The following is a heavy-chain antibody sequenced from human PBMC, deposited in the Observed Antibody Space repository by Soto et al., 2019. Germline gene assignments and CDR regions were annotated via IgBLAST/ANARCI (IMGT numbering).Heavy chain of an antibody. CDR2: ISYSGTT. J-gene: IGHJ5*02. D-gene: IGHD3-22*01. CDR1: GGSLSSYY. CDR3: TGAYYDIDGYILDP. Sequence: SATLSLTCTGSGGSLSSYYWSWIRRPPGMGLEWIASISYSGTTNYNSSLKSRVTISIDTSKNQFSLKFNSVTAADTAVYYCTGAYYDIDGYILDPWGQGTSVTVS. V-gene: IGHV4-59*03.